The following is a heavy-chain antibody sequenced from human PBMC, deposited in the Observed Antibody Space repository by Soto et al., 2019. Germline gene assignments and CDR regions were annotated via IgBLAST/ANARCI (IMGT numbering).Heavy chain of an antibody. CDR3: ATSRYCIDGVCPFDY. Sequence: QVPLVQSGAEVRQPGASVKVSCKTSGYTFSSYDINWVRQATGQGLEWMGWMNSNNGDPVYARKFQGRVTVTRDTSTRTVYMELSNLQSDNTAVYYCATSRYCIDGVCPFDYWGQGTLVTVSS. J-gene: IGHJ4*02. D-gene: IGHD2-8*01. V-gene: IGHV1-8*01. CDR2: MNSNNGDP. CDR1: GYTFSSYD.